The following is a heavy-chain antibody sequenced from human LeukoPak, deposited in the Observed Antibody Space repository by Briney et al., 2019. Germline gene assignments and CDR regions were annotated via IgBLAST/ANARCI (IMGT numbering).Heavy chain of an antibody. Sequence: SETLSLTCTASGGSISSGSYYWSWIRQPAGKGLEWIGRIYTSGSTNYNPSLKSRVTISVDTSKNQFSLKLSSVTAADTAVYYCAREGSGSYGWYFDYWGQGTLVTVSS. CDR1: GGSISSGSYY. D-gene: IGHD1-26*01. CDR2: IYTSGST. CDR3: AREGSGSYGWYFDY. V-gene: IGHV4-61*02. J-gene: IGHJ4*02.